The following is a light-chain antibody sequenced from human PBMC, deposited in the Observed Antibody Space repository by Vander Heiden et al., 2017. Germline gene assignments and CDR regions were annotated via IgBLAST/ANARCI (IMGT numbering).Light chain of an antibody. V-gene: IGKV1-39*01. CDR2: AAS. CDR1: QSISSY. J-gene: IGKJ1*01. Sequence: DIQMTQSPSSLSASVGDRVTITCRASQSISSYLNWYQQKPGKAPKLLIYAASSLQSGVPSRFSGSGSGTDFTLTISSLQPEDFATYYCQQSYGTPWTFGQGTKGEIK. CDR3: QQSYGTPWT.